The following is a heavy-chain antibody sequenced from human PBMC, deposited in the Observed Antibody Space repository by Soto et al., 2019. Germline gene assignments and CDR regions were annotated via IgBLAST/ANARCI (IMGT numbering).Heavy chain of an antibody. D-gene: IGHD1-26*01. CDR3: GRGGRWDKVDS. Sequence: QVQLVQSGAEVKKPGSSVKVSCKASGGTVHNSAISWVRQAPGQGLEWMGGIIVIFGPAIYAQKFQRRVTISADESTNTAFLDLKSMRSDDTAVYYCGRGGRWDKVDSWGPGTLVTVSS. CDR1: GGTVHNSA. J-gene: IGHJ4*02. V-gene: IGHV1-69*01. CDR2: IIVIFGPA.